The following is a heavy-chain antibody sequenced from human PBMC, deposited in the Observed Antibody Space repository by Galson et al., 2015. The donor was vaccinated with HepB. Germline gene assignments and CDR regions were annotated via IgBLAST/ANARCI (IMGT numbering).Heavy chain of an antibody. Sequence: SVKVSCKASGYTFTSYGISWVRQAPGQGLEWMGWISAYNGNTNYAQKLQGRVTMTTDTSTSTAYMELRRLRSDDTAVYYRARDYGSGSYYYIDYWGQGTLVTVSS. V-gene: IGHV1-18*01. CDR3: ARDYGSGSYYYIDY. J-gene: IGHJ4*02. D-gene: IGHD3-10*01. CDR2: ISAYNGNT. CDR1: GYTFTSYG.